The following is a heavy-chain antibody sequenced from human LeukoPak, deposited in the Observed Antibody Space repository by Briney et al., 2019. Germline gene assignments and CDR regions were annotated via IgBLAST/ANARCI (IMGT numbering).Heavy chain of an antibody. CDR1: GFSFSSYE. J-gene: IGHJ4*02. Sequence: PGGSLRLSCVGSGFSFSSYEMNWVRQAPGKGLEWVSYISGSGRTIYYADSVKGRFTISRDNAKNSLYLQMNSLRAEDTAVYYCAREYTSSFDYWGQGTLVTVSS. CDR3: AREYTSSFDY. V-gene: IGHV3-48*03. CDR2: ISGSGRTI. D-gene: IGHD6-6*01.